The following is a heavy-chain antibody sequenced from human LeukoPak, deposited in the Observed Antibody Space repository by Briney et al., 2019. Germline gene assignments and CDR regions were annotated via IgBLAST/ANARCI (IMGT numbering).Heavy chain of an antibody. D-gene: IGHD2-2*01. V-gene: IGHV4-61*02. J-gene: IGHJ4*02. CDR2: IYTSGST. CDR1: GGSISSGSYY. Sequence: SETLSLTCTVSGGSISSGSYYWSWIRQPAGKGLECIGRIYTSGSTEYNPSLKSRVSMSLDTSKNQLSLKLSSVTAADTAVYYCAGEIGYCSSTSCPPDYWSQGTLVTVSS. CDR3: AGEIGYCSSTSCPPDY.